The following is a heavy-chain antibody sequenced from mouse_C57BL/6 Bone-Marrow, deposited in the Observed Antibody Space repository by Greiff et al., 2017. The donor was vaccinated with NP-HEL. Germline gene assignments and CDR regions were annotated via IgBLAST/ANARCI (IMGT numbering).Heavy chain of an antibody. CDR3: VRGGITTVVAKDYYAMDY. V-gene: IGHV10-3*01. CDR2: IRSKSSNYAT. CDR1: GFTFNTYA. D-gene: IGHD1-1*01. J-gene: IGHJ4*01. Sequence: EVKLVESGGGLVQPKGSLKLSCAASGFTFNTYAMHWVRQAPGKGLEWVARIRSKSSNYATYYADSVKDRFTISRDDSQSMLYLQMNNLKTEDTAMYYCVRGGITTVVAKDYYAMDYWGQGTSVTVSS.